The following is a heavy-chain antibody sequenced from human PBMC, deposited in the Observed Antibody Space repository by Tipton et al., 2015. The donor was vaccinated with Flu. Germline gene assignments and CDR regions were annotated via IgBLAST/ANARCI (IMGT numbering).Heavy chain of an antibody. J-gene: IGHJ4*02. CDR2: ISGSGGKI. Sequence: SLRLSCAASGFTFSTYAMSWVRQAPGKGLEWVSTISGSGGKIHYANSVKGRFTISRDNSKNSLYLQMNSLRAEDTAVYYCAKDGLPYCGGDCFPFFDCWGQGTLVTVSS. D-gene: IGHD2-21*02. V-gene: IGHV3-23*01. CDR1: GFTFSTYA. CDR3: AKDGLPYCGGDCFPFFDC.